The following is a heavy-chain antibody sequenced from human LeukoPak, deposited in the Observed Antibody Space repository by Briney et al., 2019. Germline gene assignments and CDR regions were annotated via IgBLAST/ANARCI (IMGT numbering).Heavy chain of an antibody. CDR1: GFTFSSYA. CDR2: ISYDGSNK. CDR3: ARDSDDYGDYPSPFDY. Sequence: GGSLRLSCAASGFTFSSYAMHGVRQAPGKGLEWVAVISYDGSNKYYADSVKGRFTISRDNSKNTLYLQMNSLRAEDTAVYYCARDSDDYGDYPSPFDYWGQGTLVTVSS. V-gene: IGHV3-30-3*01. D-gene: IGHD4-17*01. J-gene: IGHJ4*02.